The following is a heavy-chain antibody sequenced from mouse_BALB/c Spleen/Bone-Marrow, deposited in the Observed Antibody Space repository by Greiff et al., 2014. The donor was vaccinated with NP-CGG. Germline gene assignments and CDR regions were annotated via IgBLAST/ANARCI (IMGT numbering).Heavy chain of an antibody. CDR1: GFSLTNYG. CDR2: IWADGST. Sequence: VQLVESGPGLVAPSQSLSITCTVSGFSLTNYGVHWVRQPPGKGLEWLGVIWADGSTNYNSALMSRLSISKDNPKSQVFFKMNSLQTDDTAMYYCARITTATGAMDYWGQGTSVTVSS. J-gene: IGHJ4*01. V-gene: IGHV2-9*02. CDR3: ARITTATGAMDY. D-gene: IGHD1-2*01.